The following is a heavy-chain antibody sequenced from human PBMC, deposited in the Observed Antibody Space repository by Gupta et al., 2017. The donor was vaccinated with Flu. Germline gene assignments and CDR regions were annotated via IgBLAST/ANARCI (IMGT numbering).Heavy chain of an antibody. CDR3: AGISDIVVVPAAIEDWYFDL. Sequence: EVQLVESGGRLVQPGGPLRLSCAASGFPLSSNYMNWVRQAPGKGLEWVSIMYRGGNTYYADSVKGRFTLSRDNSKNTLDLQMSSLRAEDTAVYYCAGISDIVVVPAAIEDWYFDLWGRGTLVTVSS. CDR1: GFPLSSNY. CDR2: MYRGGNT. V-gene: IGHV3-66*02. J-gene: IGHJ2*01. D-gene: IGHD2-2*02.